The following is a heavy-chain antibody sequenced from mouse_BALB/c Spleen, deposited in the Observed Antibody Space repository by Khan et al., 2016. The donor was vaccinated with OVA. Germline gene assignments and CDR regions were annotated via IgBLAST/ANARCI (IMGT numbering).Heavy chain of an antibody. CDR1: GFTFSSYT. Sequence: EVQVVESGGDLVQPGGSLKLSCAASGFTFSSYTRSRVRQTPEKRQEGVAFITKGGGNTYYPDTVKGRFTVSRDNAKNILYLQMNSLKSEDTAMYYCARPSTTEYDDVMNCWGQGTSVTVSS. V-gene: IGHV5-12-2*01. CDR3: ARPSTTEYDDVMNC. J-gene: IGHJ4*01. D-gene: IGHD2-1*01. CDR2: ITKGGGNT.